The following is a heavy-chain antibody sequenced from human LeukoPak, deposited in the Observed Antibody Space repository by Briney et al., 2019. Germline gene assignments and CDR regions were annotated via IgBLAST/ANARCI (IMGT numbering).Heavy chain of an antibody. CDR3: AKGALWFGELSGMDV. Sequence: GGSLRLSCAASGFTFSSYAMSWVRQAPGKGLEWVSAISGSGGSTYYADSVKGRFTISRDNPKNTLYLQMNSLRAEDTAVYYCAKGALWFGELSGMDVWGQGTTVTVSS. V-gene: IGHV3-23*01. CDR2: ISGSGGST. J-gene: IGHJ6*02. D-gene: IGHD3-10*01. CDR1: GFTFSSYA.